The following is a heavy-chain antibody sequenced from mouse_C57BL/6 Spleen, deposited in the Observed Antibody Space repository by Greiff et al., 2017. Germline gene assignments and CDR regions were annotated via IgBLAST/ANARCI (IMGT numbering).Heavy chain of an antibody. CDR2: LWSGGST. Sequence: VQLQQSGPGLVQPSQSLSITCTVSGFSLTSYGVHWVRQSPGKGLEWLGVLWSGGSTDYNAAFISRLSISKDNSKSQVFFKMNSLQADDTAIYYCARNSDGSSYGGYFDVWGTGTTVTVSS. CDR3: ARNSDGSSYGGYFDV. D-gene: IGHD1-1*01. CDR1: GFSLTSYG. J-gene: IGHJ1*03. V-gene: IGHV2-2*01.